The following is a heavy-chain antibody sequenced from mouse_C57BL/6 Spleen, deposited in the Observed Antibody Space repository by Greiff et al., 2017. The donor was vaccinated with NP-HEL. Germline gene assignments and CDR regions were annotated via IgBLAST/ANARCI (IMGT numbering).Heavy chain of an antibody. J-gene: IGHJ4*01. V-gene: IGHV1-22*01. Sequence: EVQLQQSGPELVKPGASVKMSCKASGYTFTDYNMHWVKQSHGKSLEWIGYITPNNGGTSYNQKFKGKATLTVNKSSSTAYMELRSLTSENSAVYYCARSVDSAGYGYARDYWGQGTSVTVSS. D-gene: IGHD3-2*02. CDR1: GYTFTDYN. CDR3: ARSVDSAGYGYARDY. CDR2: ITPNNGGT.